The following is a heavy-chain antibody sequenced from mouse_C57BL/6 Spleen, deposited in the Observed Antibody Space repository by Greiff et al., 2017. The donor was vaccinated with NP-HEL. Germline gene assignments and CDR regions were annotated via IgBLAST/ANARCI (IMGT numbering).Heavy chain of an antibody. J-gene: IGHJ4*01. Sequence: VHVKQSGGDLVKPGGSLKLSCAASGFTFSSSGMSWVRQTPDKRLEWVATISSGGSYTYYPDSVKGRFTISRDNAKNTLYLQMSSLKSEDTAMYYCASEGRDYAMDYWGQGTSVTVSS. CDR3: ASEGRDYAMDY. CDR2: ISSGGSYT. CDR1: GFTFSSSG. D-gene: IGHD3-3*01. V-gene: IGHV5-6*01.